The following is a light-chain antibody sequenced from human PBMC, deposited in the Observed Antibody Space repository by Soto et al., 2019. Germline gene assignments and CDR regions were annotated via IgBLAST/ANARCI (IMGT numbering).Light chain of an antibody. J-gene: IGKJ1*01. CDR3: QHYNDYSWT. V-gene: IGKV1-5*03. Sequence: DIHMTQSPSTLSASVGDRVTITCRASQSISIWLAWYQQKPGRAPNLLIYGTSSLESGVPSRFSGSGSGTEFTLTISSLQPDDSATYSCQHYNDYSWTFGQGTKVEIK. CDR1: QSISIW. CDR2: GTS.